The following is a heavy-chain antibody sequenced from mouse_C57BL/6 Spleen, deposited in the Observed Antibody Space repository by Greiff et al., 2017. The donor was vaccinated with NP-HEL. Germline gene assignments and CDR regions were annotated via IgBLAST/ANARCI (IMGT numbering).Heavy chain of an antibody. CDR2: ISYDGSN. CDR1: GYSITSGYY. J-gene: IGHJ2*01. Sequence: DVKLQESGPGLVKPSQSLSLTCSVTGYSITSGYYWNWIRQFPGNKLEWMGYISYDGSNNYNPTLKNRIPITRDTSKNQFFLKLNSVTTEDTATYYCARDQEDYFDYWGQGTTLTVSS. CDR3: ARDQEDYFDY. V-gene: IGHV3-6*01.